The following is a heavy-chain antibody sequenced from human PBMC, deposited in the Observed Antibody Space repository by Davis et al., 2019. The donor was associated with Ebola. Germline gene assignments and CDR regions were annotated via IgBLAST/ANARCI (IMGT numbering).Heavy chain of an antibody. D-gene: IGHD1/OR15-1a*01. CDR2: IYTSGST. Sequence: PSETLSLTCTVSGGSISSGSYYWSWIRQPAGKGLEWIGHIYTSGSTNYNASLKSRVTISIDTSKNQFSLKLSSVTAADTAVYYCARNKSSVPPSGFFDLWGRGALVTVSS. CDR3: ARNKSSVPPSGFFDL. V-gene: IGHV4-61*09. CDR1: GGSISSGSYY. J-gene: IGHJ2*01.